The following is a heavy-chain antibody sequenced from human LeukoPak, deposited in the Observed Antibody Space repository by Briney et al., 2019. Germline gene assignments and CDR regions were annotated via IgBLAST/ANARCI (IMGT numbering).Heavy chain of an antibody. CDR1: GFTVGSNY. D-gene: IGHD1-26*01. CDR3: ARMRTVGDAFDI. Sequence: GGSLRLSCAASGFTVGSNYMSWVRQAPGKGLEWVSVIYSGGSTYYADSVKGRFTISRDNSKNTLYLQMNSLRAEDTAVYYCARMRTVGDAFDIWGQGTMVTVSS. V-gene: IGHV3-66*01. J-gene: IGHJ3*02. CDR2: IYSGGST.